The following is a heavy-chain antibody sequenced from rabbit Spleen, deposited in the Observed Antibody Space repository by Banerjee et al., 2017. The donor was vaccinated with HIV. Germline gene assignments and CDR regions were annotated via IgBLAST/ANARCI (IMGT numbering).Heavy chain of an antibody. CDR2: INIVTGKS. D-gene: IGHD6-1*01. CDR3: ARDLGASGAYGIDL. CDR1: GVSLNDKDV. Sequence: EQLEESGGGLVKPEGSLTLTCKASGVSLNDKDVMCWVRQAPGKGLEWIACINIVTGKSVYASWAKGRFTMSRTSSTTVTLQMTSLTAADSATYFCARDLGASGAYGIDLWGQGTLVTVS. J-gene: IGHJ6*01. V-gene: IGHV1S45*01.